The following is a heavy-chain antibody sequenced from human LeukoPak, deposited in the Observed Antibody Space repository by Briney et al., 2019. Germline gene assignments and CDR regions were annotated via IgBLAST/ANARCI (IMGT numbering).Heavy chain of an antibody. J-gene: IGHJ5*02. D-gene: IGHD5-18*01. Sequence: GGSLRLSCAASGFTVSSNYMSWVRHAPRKWMEWVSVIYAGGRTFYAASVKGRFTISRDKSKNKLYLQMNSLRAEDTAVYYCARDRGGYTYGYGWWFDPWGQGTLVTVSS. CDR2: IYAGGRT. CDR1: GFTVSSNY. CDR3: ARDRGGYTYGYGWWFDP. V-gene: IGHV3-66*01.